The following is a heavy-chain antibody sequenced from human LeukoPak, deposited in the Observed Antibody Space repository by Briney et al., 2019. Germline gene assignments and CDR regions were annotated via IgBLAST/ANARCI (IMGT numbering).Heavy chain of an antibody. CDR2: IYTSGST. V-gene: IGHV4-61*02. D-gene: IGHD3-10*01. Sequence: KASETLSLTCTVSGGTISSSSYYWSWIRQPAGKGLEWIGRIYTSGSTNYNPSLKSRVTMSVDTSKNQFSLRLSSVTAADTAEYYCARYGSYFDYWGQGTLVIVSS. J-gene: IGHJ4*02. CDR3: ARYGSYFDY. CDR1: GGTISSSSYY.